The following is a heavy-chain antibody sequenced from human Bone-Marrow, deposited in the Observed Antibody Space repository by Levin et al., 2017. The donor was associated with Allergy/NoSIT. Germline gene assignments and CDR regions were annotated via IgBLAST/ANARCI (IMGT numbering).Heavy chain of an antibody. CDR3: ARGSGERSPYPMDV. Sequence: RASVKVSCQASGYILTTYYIHWVRQAPGQGLDWMGRIDPNSGGTNFAQKFQGRVTMTRDTSIGTAYLELSSLRSDDTAVYFCARGSGERSPYPMDVWGPGSTVTVSS. D-gene: IGHD6-25*01. CDR1: GYILTTYY. J-gene: IGHJ6*02. CDR2: IDPNSGGT. V-gene: IGHV1-2*06.